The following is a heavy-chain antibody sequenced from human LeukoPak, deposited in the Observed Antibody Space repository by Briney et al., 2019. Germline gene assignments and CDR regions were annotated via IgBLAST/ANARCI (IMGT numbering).Heavy chain of an antibody. CDR1: GGSISSYY. Sequence: SETLSLTCTVSGGSISSYYWSWIRQPPGKGLEWIGYIYHSGSTNYNPSLKSRVTISVDTSKNQFSLKLSSVTAADTAVYYCARHARGYCSGGSCYSFGFDPWGQGTLVTVSS. D-gene: IGHD2-15*01. V-gene: IGHV4-59*08. CDR2: IYHSGST. J-gene: IGHJ5*02. CDR3: ARHARGYCSGGSCYSFGFDP.